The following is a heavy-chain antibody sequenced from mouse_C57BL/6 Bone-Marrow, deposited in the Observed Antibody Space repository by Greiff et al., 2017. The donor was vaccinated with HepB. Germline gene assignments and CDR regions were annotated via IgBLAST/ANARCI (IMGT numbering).Heavy chain of an antibody. J-gene: IGHJ2*01. CDR3: ARGGSSGYSFAY. CDR2: INPYNGGT. CDR1: GYTFTDYY. Sequence: EVHLVESGPVLVKPGASVKMSCKASGYTFTDYYMNWVKQSHGKSLEWIGVINPYNGGTSYNQKFKGKATLTVDKSSSTAYMELNSLTSEDSAVYYCARGGSSGYSFAYWGQGTPLTVSS. D-gene: IGHD1-1*01. V-gene: IGHV1-19*01.